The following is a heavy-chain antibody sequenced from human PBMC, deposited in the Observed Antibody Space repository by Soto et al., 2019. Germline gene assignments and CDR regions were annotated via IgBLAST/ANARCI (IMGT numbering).Heavy chain of an antibody. CDR3: ARGEYDYIWGSYRYSPKLDY. D-gene: IGHD3-16*02. Sequence: EVQLVESGGGLVQPGGSLRLSCAASGFTFSSYSMNWVRQAPGKGLEWVSYISSSSSTIYYADSVKGRFTISRDNAKNSLYRKMNSLRAADTAVYYCARGEYDYIWGSYRYSPKLDYWGQGTLVTVSS. CDR1: GFTFSSYS. J-gene: IGHJ4*02. V-gene: IGHV3-48*01. CDR2: ISSSSSTI.